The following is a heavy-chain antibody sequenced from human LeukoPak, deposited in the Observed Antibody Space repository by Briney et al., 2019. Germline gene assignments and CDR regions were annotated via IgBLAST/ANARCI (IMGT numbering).Heavy chain of an antibody. V-gene: IGHV3-30-3*01. J-gene: IGHJ4*02. CDR2: ISYDGSNK. D-gene: IGHD3-10*01. CDR1: GFTFSSYA. CDR3: PKGGSGSSFDY. Sequence: GSLRLSCAASGFTFSSYAMHWVRQAPGKGLEWVAIISYDGSNKYYADSVKGRFTISRDNSKNTLYLQMNSLRAEDTAVYYCPKGGSGSSFDYWGRGTLVTVSS.